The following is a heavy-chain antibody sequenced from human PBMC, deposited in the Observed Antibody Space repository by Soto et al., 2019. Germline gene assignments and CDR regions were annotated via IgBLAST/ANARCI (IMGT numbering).Heavy chain of an antibody. V-gene: IGHV3-33*01. J-gene: IGHJ4*02. D-gene: IGHD5-18*01. Sequence: QVQLVESGGGVVQPGRSLRLSCAASGFTFGSFGMHWVRQAPGKGLEWVAAIWSDGTNEYYGDSLKGRFSISRDNSKNTLYLQMDSLRAEDTAVYYCARDSGPTWIQLWPIDYWGQGTLVTVSS. CDR3: ARDSGPTWIQLWPIDY. CDR2: IWSDGTNE. CDR1: GFTFGSFG.